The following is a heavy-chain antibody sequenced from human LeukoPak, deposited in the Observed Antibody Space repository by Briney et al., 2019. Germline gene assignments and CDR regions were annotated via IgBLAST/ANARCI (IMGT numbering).Heavy chain of an antibody. D-gene: IGHD3-10*01. J-gene: IGHJ6*03. CDR1: GFTFSDYY. CDR2: ISSSGSTI. V-gene: IGHV3-11*04. Sequence: KAGGSLRLSCAASGFTFSDYYMSGIRQAPGKGLEWVSHISSSGSTIYYADSVKGRFTISRDNAKNSLYLRMNSLRAEDTAVYYCAKDLGLPGYMDVWGKGTTVTISS. CDR3: AKDLGLPGYMDV.